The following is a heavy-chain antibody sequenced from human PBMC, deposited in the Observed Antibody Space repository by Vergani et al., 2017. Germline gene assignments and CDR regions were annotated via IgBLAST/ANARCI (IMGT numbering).Heavy chain of an antibody. Sequence: VQLVESGGGFFQPGGSLRLSCSASGFSFNSYWMHWVRQVPGKGLLWVSRIKSDGSITAYADSVKGRFTISRDNSQNTVNLQMNSLRVDDTAVYYCAKDLGGCNSISCSYYMDVWGKGTTVTV. D-gene: IGHD2/OR15-2a*01. J-gene: IGHJ6*03. V-gene: IGHV3-74*03. CDR3: AKDLGGCNSISCSYYMDV. CDR1: GFSFNSYW. CDR2: IKSDGSIT.